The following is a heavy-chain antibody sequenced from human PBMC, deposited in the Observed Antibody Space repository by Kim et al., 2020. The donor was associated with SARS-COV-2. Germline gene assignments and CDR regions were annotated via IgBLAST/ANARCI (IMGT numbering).Heavy chain of an antibody. V-gene: IGHV3-23*01. Sequence: GGSLRLSCAASGFTFSSYAMSWVRQAPGKGLEWVSTISGGGDSTFYTDSVRGRITIGRDNSKNTLYLQMNSLRAEDTAVYFCAKGDCSSTSCYTTDSWGRGTLVTVSS. CDR2: ISGGGDST. J-gene: IGHJ4*02. CDR3: AKGDCSSTSCYTTDS. D-gene: IGHD2-2*02. CDR1: GFTFSSYA.